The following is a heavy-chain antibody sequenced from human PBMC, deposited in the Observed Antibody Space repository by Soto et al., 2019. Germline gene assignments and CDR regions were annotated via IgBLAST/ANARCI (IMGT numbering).Heavy chain of an antibody. CDR2: VYYSGST. CDR1: GFSISSGSYF. J-gene: IGHJ4*02. CDR3: VRRGGAVAGTSRFDS. D-gene: IGHD6-19*01. V-gene: IGHV4-39*01. Sequence: PSETLSLICTVSGFSISSGSYFWGCIRQPPGKGLEWIGTVYYSGSTYYNPSLRSRVTISVDTSKNQFSLKLNTVTAADTAVYYCVRRGGAVAGTSRFDSWGQGMLVTVSS.